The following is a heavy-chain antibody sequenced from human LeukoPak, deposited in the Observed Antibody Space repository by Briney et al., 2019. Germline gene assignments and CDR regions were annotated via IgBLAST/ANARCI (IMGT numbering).Heavy chain of an antibody. J-gene: IGHJ4*02. CDR3: ATLVSTRYYFDY. CDR1: GYTFTGYY. V-gene: IGHV1-2*02. Sequence: ASVKVSCKASGYTFTGYYMHWVRQAPGQGLEWMGWINPNSGGTNYAQKFQGRVTMTRDTSISTAYMELSRLRPDDTAVYFCATLVSTRYYFDYWGQGTLVTVSS. CDR2: INPNSGGT. D-gene: IGHD5/OR15-5a*01.